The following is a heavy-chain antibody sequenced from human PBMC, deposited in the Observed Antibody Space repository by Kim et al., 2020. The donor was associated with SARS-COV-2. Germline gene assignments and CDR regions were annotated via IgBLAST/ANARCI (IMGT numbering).Heavy chain of an antibody. CDR3: ARGSSSLYYGMDV. Sequence: SETLSLTCTVSGGSISSGSYYWSWIRQPAGKGLEWIGRIYTSGSTNYNPSLKSRVTISVDTSKNQFSLKLSSVTAADTAVYYCARGSSSLYYGMDVWGQGTTVTVSS. D-gene: IGHD6-13*01. J-gene: IGHJ6*02. CDR1: GGSISSGSYY. V-gene: IGHV4-61*02. CDR2: IYTSGST.